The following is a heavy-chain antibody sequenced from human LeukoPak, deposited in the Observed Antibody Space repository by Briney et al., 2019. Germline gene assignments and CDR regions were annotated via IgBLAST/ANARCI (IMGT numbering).Heavy chain of an antibody. D-gene: IGHD4-11*01. V-gene: IGHV4-39*07. CDR1: GGSISSSSYY. CDR3: ARPLQSYYYMDV. Sequence: SETLSLTCTVSGGSISSSSYYWGWIRQPPGKGLEWIGSIYYSGSTYYNPSLKSRVTMSVDTSKNQFSLKLSSVTAADTAVYYCARPLQSYYYMDVWGKGTTVTVSS. J-gene: IGHJ6*03. CDR2: IYYSGST.